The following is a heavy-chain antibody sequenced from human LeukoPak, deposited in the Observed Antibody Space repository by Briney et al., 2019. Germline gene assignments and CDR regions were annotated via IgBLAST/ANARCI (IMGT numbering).Heavy chain of an antibody. CDR3: ARGSYGDYYFDY. J-gene: IGHJ4*02. D-gene: IGHD4-17*01. CDR1: GFTFTTYS. V-gene: IGHV3-48*01. CDR2: ISSSSSTI. Sequence: PGGSLRLSCAASGFTFTTYSINWVRQAPGKGLEWFSYISSSSSTIYYADSVKGRFTISRDNAKNSLYLQMNSLRAEDTAVYYCARGSYGDYYFDYWGQGTLVTVSS.